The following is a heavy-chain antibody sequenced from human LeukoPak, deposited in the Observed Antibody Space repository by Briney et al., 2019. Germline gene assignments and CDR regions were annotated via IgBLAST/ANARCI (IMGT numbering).Heavy chain of an antibody. Sequence: GGYLRLSCAASGFTFSSYAMSWVRQAPGKGLEWVSAISGSGDSTYYADSVKGRFTISRDNSKNTLYLQMNSLRAEDTAVYYCAKDRGRFRGDFDYWGQGTLVTVSS. D-gene: IGHD3-10*01. V-gene: IGHV3-23*01. CDR3: AKDRGRFRGDFDY. J-gene: IGHJ4*02. CDR2: ISGSGDST. CDR1: GFTFSSYA.